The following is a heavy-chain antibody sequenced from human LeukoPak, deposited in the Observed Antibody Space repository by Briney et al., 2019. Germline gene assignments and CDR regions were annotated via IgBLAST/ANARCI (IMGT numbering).Heavy chain of an antibody. Sequence: ASVKVSCKVSGYTLTELSMHWVRQGPGKGVEWVGGFDPEDGETIYAQKFQGRVTMTEDTSTDTAYMELSSLRSEDAAVYYCATEPPRGVTPRGSGMDVWGQGTTVTVSS. CDR1: GYTLTELS. J-gene: IGHJ6*02. V-gene: IGHV1-24*01. D-gene: IGHD3-10*01. CDR3: ATEPPRGVTPRGSGMDV. CDR2: FDPEDGET.